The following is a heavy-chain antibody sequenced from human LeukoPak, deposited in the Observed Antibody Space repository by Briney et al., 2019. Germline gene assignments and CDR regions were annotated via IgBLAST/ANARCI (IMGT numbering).Heavy chain of an antibody. CDR1: GFTFSNAW. D-gene: IGHD3-22*01. CDR2: IKSKTDGGTT. CDR3: THSRMTYYYDSSGYYERDYFDY. V-gene: IGHV3-15*01. J-gene: IGHJ4*02. Sequence: PGGSLRLSCAASGFTFSNAWMSWVRQAPGKGLEWVGRIKSKTDGGTTDYAAPVKGRFTISRDDSKNTLYLQTNSLKTEDTAVYYCTHSRMTYYYDSSGYYERDYFDYWGQGTLVTVSS.